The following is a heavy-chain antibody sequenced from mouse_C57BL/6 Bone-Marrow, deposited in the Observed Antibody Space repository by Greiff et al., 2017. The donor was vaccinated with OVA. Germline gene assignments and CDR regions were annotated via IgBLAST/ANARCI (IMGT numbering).Heavy chain of an antibody. V-gene: IGHV5-17*01. CDR2: ISSGSSTI. CDR1: GFTFSDYG. CDR3: ARRRYYSNLFAY. Sequence: VQLKQSGGGLVKPGGSLKLSCAASGFTFSDYGMHWVRQAPEKGLEWVAYISSGSSTIYYADTVKGRFTISRDNAKNTLFLQMTSLRSEDTAMYYCARRRYYSNLFAYWGQGTLVTVSA. J-gene: IGHJ3*01. D-gene: IGHD2-5*01.